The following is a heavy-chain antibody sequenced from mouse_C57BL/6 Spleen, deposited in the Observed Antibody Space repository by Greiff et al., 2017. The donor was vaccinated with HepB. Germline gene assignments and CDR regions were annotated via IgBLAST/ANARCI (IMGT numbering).Heavy chain of an antibody. CDR1: GYTFTSYW. J-gene: IGHJ4*01. Sequence: QVQLQQPGAELVKPGASVKLSCKASGYTFTSYWMHWVKQRPGQGLEWIGMIHPNSGSTNYNEKFKSKATLTVEKSSSTAYMQISSLTSEDYAVYYCAGMMTTTRRAMDYWGQGTSVTVSS. V-gene: IGHV1-64*01. CDR3: AGMMTTTRRAMDY. CDR2: IHPNSGST. D-gene: IGHD2-4*01.